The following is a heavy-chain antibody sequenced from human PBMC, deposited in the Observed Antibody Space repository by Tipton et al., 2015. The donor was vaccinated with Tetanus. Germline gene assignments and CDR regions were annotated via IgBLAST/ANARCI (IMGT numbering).Heavy chain of an antibody. CDR3: VRDDSGWGLDY. J-gene: IGHJ4*02. CDR1: GFDFRNYD. CDR2: IGFRGNT. D-gene: IGHD7-27*01. Sequence: SLRLSCAASGFDFRNYDMHWVRQAPGKGLEWVSLIGFRGNTHYADSLKDRFTISRDNSRNYLYLQMSSLRVDDTAMYYCVRDDSGWGLDYWGKGTLVTVSS. V-gene: IGHV3-13*01.